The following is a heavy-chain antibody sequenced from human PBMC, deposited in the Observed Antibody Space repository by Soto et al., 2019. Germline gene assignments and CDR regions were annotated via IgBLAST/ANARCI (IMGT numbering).Heavy chain of an antibody. J-gene: IGHJ5*02. Sequence: SETLSLTCTVSGGSVSSSGYYWSWIRQPPGKGLEWIAYMYSSGSTMYSPSRVTVSVDTSKNQFSLKLTSVTAADTAVYYCAREIGWGPSPWGQGTLVTVSS. D-gene: IGHD6-19*01. CDR3: AREIGWGPSP. CDR1: GGSVSSSGYY. V-gene: IGHV4-61*08. CDR2: MYSSGST.